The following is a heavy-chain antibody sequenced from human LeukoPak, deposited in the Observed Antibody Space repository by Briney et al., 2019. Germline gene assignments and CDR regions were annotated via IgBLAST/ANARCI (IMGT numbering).Heavy chain of an antibody. CDR1: GFFFSTYG. CDR2: IQHEGGWNQ. D-gene: IGHD3-10*01. Sequence: GGSLSLSCTASGFFFSTYGRHWVRQPPGKGLEGVEFIQHEGGWNQYYAESVKGRFTISRDNSKKTLYLQMTSLRAEDAAVYYCAKDKEYASGSYPIESWGQGTLVTVSS. CDR3: AKDKEYASGSYPIES. J-gene: IGHJ4*02. V-gene: IGHV3-30*02.